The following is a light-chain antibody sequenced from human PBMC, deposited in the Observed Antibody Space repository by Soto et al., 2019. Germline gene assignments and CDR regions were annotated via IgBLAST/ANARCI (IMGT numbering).Light chain of an antibody. J-gene: IGKJ3*01. Sequence: DIQMTQSPSSLSASVGDRVTITCRASQGISNYLAWYQQKPGKAPKLLIYYASNLETGVSSRFSGSGSGTDFTFTISSLQPEDIATYFCQQYENLPRFIFGPGTKVDI. CDR3: QQYENLPRFI. CDR1: QGISNY. CDR2: YAS. V-gene: IGKV1-33*01.